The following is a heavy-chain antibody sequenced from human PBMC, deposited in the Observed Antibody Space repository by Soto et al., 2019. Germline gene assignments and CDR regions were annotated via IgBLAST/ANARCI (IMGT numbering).Heavy chain of an antibody. CDR2: IRQDGSES. J-gene: IGHJ6*03. Sequence: GGSLRLSCAASGFTFSVYWMTWVRQAPGKGLEWVANIRQDGSESYYVDSVRGRFTIYRDNAKNSLYLQMNSLRAEDTAVYYCATYYYYYMHVWGKGTTVTVSS. V-gene: IGHV3-7*01. CDR1: GFTFSVYW. CDR3: ATYYYYYMHV.